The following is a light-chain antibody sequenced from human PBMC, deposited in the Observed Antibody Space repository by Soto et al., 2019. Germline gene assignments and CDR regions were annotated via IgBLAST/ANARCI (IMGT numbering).Light chain of an antibody. V-gene: IGKV3-20*01. CDR2: GAS. J-gene: IGKJ1*01. CDR3: QQYDSSPRT. Sequence: EMVLTQSPDTLSVSPGERGALSCMASQSVSSNLAWYQQKPGQAPRLLISGASSRAADIPDRFSGSGSGTDFTLTINRLEPEDFAVYYCQQYDSSPRTFGQGTKVDI. CDR1: QSVSSN.